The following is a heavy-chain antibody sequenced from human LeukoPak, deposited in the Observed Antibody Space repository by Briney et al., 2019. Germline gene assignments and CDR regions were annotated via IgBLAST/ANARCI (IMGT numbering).Heavy chain of an antibody. CDR2: INQDGSEK. Sequence: GGSLRLSCAASGFTFSSYWMSWVRQAPGKGLEWVANINQDGSEKYYVDSVKGRFTISRDNAKNSLSLQMNSLRAEDTAVYYCAWYVVVVAAKVYYYYGLDVWGQGTTVTVSS. D-gene: IGHD2-15*01. CDR1: GFTFSSYW. J-gene: IGHJ6*02. V-gene: IGHV3-7*05. CDR3: AWYVVVVAAKVYYYYGLDV.